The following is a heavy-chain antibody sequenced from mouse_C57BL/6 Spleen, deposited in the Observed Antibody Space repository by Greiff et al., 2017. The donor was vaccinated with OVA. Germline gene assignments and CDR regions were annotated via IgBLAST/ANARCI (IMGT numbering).Heavy chain of an antibody. CDR1: GFTFSDYY. V-gene: IGHV5-16*01. D-gene: IGHD4-1*01. J-gene: IGHJ2*01. CDR2: INYDGSST. CDR3: ARVSGLGCFDY. Sequence: EVMLVESEGGLVQPGSSMKLSCTASGFTFSDYYMAWVRQVPEKGLEWVANINYDGSSTYYLDSLKSRFIISRDNAKNILYLQMSSLKSEDTATYYCARVSGLGCFDYWGQGTTLTVSS.